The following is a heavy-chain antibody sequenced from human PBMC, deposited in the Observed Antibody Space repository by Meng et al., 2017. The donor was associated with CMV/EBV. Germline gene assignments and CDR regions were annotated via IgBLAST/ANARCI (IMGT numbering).Heavy chain of an antibody. D-gene: IGHD4-17*01. V-gene: IGHV4-59*01. CDR1: GGSISSYY. J-gene: IGHJ6*02. CDR3: ARDVGGDYRNDYYYYYGMDV. Sequence: SETLSLTCTVSGGSISSYYWSWIRQPPGKGLEWIGYIYYSGSTNHNPSLKSRVTISVDTSKNQFSLKLSSVTAADTAVYYCARDVGGDYRNDYYYYYGMDVWGQGTTVTVSS. CDR2: IYYSGST.